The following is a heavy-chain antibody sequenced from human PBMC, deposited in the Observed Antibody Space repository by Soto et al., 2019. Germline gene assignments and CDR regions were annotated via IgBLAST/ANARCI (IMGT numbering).Heavy chain of an antibody. CDR3: ARHSPTKTIRGVGI. V-gene: IGHV4-39*01. D-gene: IGHD3-10*01. CDR2: IYYSGST. J-gene: IGHJ3*02. Sequence: QRQRQESGQGLVKPSETLSLTCTVSVGSISSSSYYWGWIRQPPGKGLEWIGGIYYSGSTYYNPSLKSRVTISVDTSKNQFSLKLSSVTAADTAVYYCARHSPTKTIRGVGIWGQGTMVTVSS. CDR1: VGSISSSSYY.